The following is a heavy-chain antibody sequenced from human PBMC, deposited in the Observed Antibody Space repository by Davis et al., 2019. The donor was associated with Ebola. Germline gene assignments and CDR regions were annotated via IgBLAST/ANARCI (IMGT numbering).Heavy chain of an antibody. Sequence: SVKVSCKASGGTFSGYPISWVRQAPGQGLDWMGGIIPVFGIPKYAQKFQGRVTITADESTSTAYMELSSLRSEDTAVYYCARDRYSDGSGYFFEQSHWGQGTLVTVSS. V-gene: IGHV1-69*13. CDR3: ARDRYSDGSGYFFEQSH. CDR2: IIPVFGIP. J-gene: IGHJ4*02. D-gene: IGHD3-22*01. CDR1: GGTFSGYP.